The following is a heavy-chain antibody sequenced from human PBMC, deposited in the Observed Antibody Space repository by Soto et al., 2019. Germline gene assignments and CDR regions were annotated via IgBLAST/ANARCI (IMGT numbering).Heavy chain of an antibody. CDR1: GFTFSSYE. J-gene: IGHJ6*02. CDR2: ISSSGSTI. CDR3: ARDGYYYDSSGYYYSPYYGMDV. V-gene: IGHV3-48*03. Sequence: PGGSLRLSCAASGFTFSSYEMNWVRQAPGKGLEWVSYISSSGSTIYYADSVKGRFTISRDNAKNSLYLQMNSLRAEDTAVYYCARDGYYYDSSGYYYSPYYGMDVWGQGTTVTVSS. D-gene: IGHD3-22*01.